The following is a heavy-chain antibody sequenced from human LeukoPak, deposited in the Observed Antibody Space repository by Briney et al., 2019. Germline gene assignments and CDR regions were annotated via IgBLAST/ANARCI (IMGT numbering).Heavy chain of an antibody. D-gene: IGHD2-8*02. CDR3: ARGGSTVDMSYFQY. V-gene: IGHV3-21*01. CDR1: GFTFSSYS. J-gene: IGHJ4*02. CDR2: ISSSSSYI. Sequence: PGGSLRLSCAASGFTFSSYSMNWVRQAPGKGLEWVSSISSSSSYIYYADSVKGRFTISRDNAKNSLYLQMNSLRAEDTAVYYCARGGSTVDMSYFQYWGQGTLVTVSS.